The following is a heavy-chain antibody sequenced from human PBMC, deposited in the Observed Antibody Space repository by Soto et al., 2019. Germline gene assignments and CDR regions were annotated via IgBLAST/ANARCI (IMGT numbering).Heavy chain of an antibody. V-gene: IGHV4-59*01. CDR3: SREGVAASYYYYRMDV. Sequence: SETLSLTCTVSGGSIRSDYWSWIRQPPGKGLEWIGYISYTGSTHYNPSLKSRVTISADTSKNQFSLKLSSVTTADTALYYCSREGVAASYYYYRMDVWGQGSTVTVYS. J-gene: IGHJ6*02. CDR1: GGSIRSDY. CDR2: ISYTGST. D-gene: IGHD2-15*01.